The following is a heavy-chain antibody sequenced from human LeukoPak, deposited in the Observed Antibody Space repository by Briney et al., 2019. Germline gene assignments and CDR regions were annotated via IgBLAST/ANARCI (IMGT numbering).Heavy chain of an antibody. J-gene: IGHJ1*01. CDR3: ARAGFSSGWYLYFHH. CDR1: GFTVSGSY. Sequence: GGSLRLSCASSGFTVSGSYMSWVRQAPGKGLEWVSVIYSGGTTYYSGSVKGRFTISRDNSKNTLYLQMNSLRAEDTAVYYCARAGFSSGWYLYFHHWGQGTLVTVSS. CDR2: IYSGGTT. V-gene: IGHV3-53*01. D-gene: IGHD6-19*01.